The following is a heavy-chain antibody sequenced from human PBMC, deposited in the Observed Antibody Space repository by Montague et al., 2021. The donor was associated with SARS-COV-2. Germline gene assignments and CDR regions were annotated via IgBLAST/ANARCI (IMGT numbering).Heavy chain of an antibody. Sequence: TLSLTCTVSGGSISSGGCYWSWIRQHPGKGLEWIGYIYYSGSTYYNPSLKSRVTISVDTSKNQFSLKLSSVTAADTAVYYCARLTAGYCSGGSCYWGTGFDYWGRGTLVTASS. V-gene: IGHV4-31*03. CDR1: GGSISSGGCY. CDR2: IYYSGST. D-gene: IGHD2-15*01. CDR3: ARLTAGYCSGGSCYWGTGFDY. J-gene: IGHJ4*02.